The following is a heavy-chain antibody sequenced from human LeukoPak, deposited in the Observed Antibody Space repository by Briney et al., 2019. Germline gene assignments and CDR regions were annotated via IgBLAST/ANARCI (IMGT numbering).Heavy chain of an antibody. V-gene: IGHV1-2*02. J-gene: IGHJ4*02. CDR2: INPNSGGT. CDR3: ARVPLYSGYDREDY. D-gene: IGHD5-12*01. Sequence: ASVKVSCKASGYTFTGYYMHWVRQAPGQGLEWMGWINPNSGGTNYAQKFQGRVTMTRDTSISTAYMELSRLRSDDTAVYYCARVPLYSGYDREDYWGQGTLVTVSS. CDR1: GYTFTGYY.